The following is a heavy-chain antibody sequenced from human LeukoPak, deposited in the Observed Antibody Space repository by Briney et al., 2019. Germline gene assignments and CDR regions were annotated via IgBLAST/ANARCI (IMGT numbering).Heavy chain of an antibody. J-gene: IGHJ3*02. CDR1: GFTFSSYW. D-gene: IGHD5-12*01. Sequence: PGGSLRLSCAASGFTFSSYWMHWVRQAPGKGLVWVSRIKTDRSSTTYADSVKGRFTISRDNAKNTLYLQMNSLRAEDTAVYYCAREIALVASNAFDIWGQGTMVTVAS. V-gene: IGHV3-74*01. CDR2: IKTDRSST. CDR3: AREIALVASNAFDI.